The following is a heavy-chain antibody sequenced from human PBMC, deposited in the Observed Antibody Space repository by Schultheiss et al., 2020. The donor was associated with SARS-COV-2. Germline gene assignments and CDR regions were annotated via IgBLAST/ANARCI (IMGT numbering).Heavy chain of an antibody. CDR1: GGTFSSYA. CDR3: AIDRYDFWSGYVSYWYFDL. CDR2: IIPIFGTA. Sequence: SVKVSCKASGGTFSSYAISWVRQAPGQGLEWMGGIIPIFGTANYAQKFQGRVTITADESTSTAYMELSSLRSEDTAVYYCAIDRYDFWSGYVSYWYFDLWCRGTLVTVSS. J-gene: IGHJ2*01. D-gene: IGHD3-3*01. V-gene: IGHV1-69*13.